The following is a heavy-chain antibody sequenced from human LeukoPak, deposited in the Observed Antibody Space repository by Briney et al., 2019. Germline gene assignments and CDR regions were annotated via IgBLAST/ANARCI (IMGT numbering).Heavy chain of an antibody. D-gene: IGHD6-13*01. Sequence: SETLSLTCAVYGGSFSGYYWSWIRQPPGKGLEWIVEINHNGSTNYNPSLKSRVTISVDTSKNQFSLKLSSVTAADTAVYYCARGSRAAAGNRLPLPHMDVWGQGTTVTVSS. V-gene: IGHV4-34*01. CDR2: INHNGST. J-gene: IGHJ6*02. CDR1: GGSFSGYY. CDR3: ARGSRAAAGNRLPLPHMDV.